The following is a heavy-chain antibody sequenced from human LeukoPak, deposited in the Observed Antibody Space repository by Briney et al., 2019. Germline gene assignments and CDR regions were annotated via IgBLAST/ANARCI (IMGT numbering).Heavy chain of an antibody. Sequence: GGSLRLSCTASGFTFGDYAMSWFRQAPGKGLEWVGFIRSKAYGGTTEYAASVKGRFTISRDDSKSIAYLQMNSLKTEDTAVYYCTRDGTVAGTLDAFDIWGQGTMVTVSS. J-gene: IGHJ3*02. D-gene: IGHD6-19*01. CDR3: TRDGTVAGTLDAFDI. CDR1: GFTFGDYA. CDR2: IRSKAYGGTT. V-gene: IGHV3-49*03.